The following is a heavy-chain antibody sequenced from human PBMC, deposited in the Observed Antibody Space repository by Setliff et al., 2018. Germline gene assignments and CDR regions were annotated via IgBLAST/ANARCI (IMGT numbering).Heavy chain of an antibody. D-gene: IGHD3-22*01. CDR3: ASAPLLYSDSSGLSGTFDI. CDR1: GGSISSGDYY. CDR2: IYYSGST. V-gene: IGHV4-30-4*08. Sequence: TLSLTCTVSGGSISSGDYYWSWIRQPPGKGLEFVGYIYYSGSTYYNPSLKSRVTISIDTSKNQFSLKVNSVTAADTAVYYCASAPLLYSDSSGLSGTFDIWGQGTMVTVSS. J-gene: IGHJ3*02.